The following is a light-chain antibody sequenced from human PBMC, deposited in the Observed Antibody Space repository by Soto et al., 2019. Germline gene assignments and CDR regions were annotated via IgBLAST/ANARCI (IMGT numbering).Light chain of an antibody. J-gene: IGLJ1*01. CDR2: DVT. Sequence: QSALTQPASVSASPGQSITISCTVTNGDVGGYNYVSWYQQHPGKAPKVIIYDVTIRPSGVSYRFSGSKSGNTACLTISGLPAEDEDDYYCSSYTRSNTYVFGTGTRVTV. V-gene: IGLV2-14*01. CDR3: SSYTRSNTYV. CDR1: NGDVGGYNY.